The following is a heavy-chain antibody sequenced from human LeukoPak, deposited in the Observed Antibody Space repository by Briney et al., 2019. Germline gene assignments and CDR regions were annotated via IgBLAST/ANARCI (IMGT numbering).Heavy chain of an antibody. J-gene: IGHJ4*02. CDR1: GYTFTSYY. CDR2: INPSGGST. V-gene: IGHV1-46*01. CDR3: ARGLGGIVVVVAAMGDY. D-gene: IGHD2-15*01. Sequence: GASVKVSCKASGYTFTSYYMHWVRQAPGQGLEWMGIINPSGGSTSYAQKFQGRVTMTRDTSTSTVYMELSSLRSEDTAVYYCARGLGGIVVVVAAMGDYWGQGTLVTVPS.